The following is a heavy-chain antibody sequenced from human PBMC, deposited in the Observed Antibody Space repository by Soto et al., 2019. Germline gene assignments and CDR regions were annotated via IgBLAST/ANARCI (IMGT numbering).Heavy chain of an antibody. J-gene: IGHJ4*02. CDR2: ISGSGSTI. V-gene: IGHV3-23*01. Sequence: GSLRLSCAASGFTFSSYAVSWVRQAPGKGPEWISSISGSGSTIYYADSVKGRFTISRDNSKNTLYLQMSSLRAEDTAVYYCAKVFYYYDSSGYYYFDYWGQGTLVTVSS. D-gene: IGHD3-22*01. CDR1: GFTFSSYA. CDR3: AKVFYYYDSSGYYYFDY.